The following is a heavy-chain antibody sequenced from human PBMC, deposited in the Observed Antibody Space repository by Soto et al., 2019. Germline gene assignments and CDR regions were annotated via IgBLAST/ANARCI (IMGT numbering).Heavy chain of an antibody. V-gene: IGHV1-18*01. CDR2: ISAYNGNT. CDR3: ARDRDRSFSRGAFDY. D-gene: IGHD6-13*01. Sequence: ASVKVSCKASGYTFTSYGISWVRQAPGQGLEWMGWISAYNGNTNYAQKLQGRVTMTTDTSTSTAYMELRSLRSDDTAVYYCARDRDRSFSRGAFDYWGRGTLVTVSS. J-gene: IGHJ4*02. CDR1: GYTFTSYG.